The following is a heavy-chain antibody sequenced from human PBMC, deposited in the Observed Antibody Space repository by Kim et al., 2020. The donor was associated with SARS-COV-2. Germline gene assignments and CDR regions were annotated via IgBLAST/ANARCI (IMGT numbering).Heavy chain of an antibody. CDR3: ASGYSYYRVGY. Sequence: SETLSLTCAVYGGSFSGYYWSWIRQPPGKGLEWIGEINHSGSTNYNPSLKSRVTISVDTSKNQFSLKLSSVTAADTAVYYCASGYSYYRVGYWGQGTLVTVSS. D-gene: IGHD5-18*01. CDR2: INHSGST. CDR1: GGSFSGYY. V-gene: IGHV4-34*01. J-gene: IGHJ4*02.